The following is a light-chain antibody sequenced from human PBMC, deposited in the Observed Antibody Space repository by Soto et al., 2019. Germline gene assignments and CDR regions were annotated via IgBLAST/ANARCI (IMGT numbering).Light chain of an antibody. V-gene: IGKV3D-15*01. J-gene: IGKJ4*01. CDR3: QPYNNWPLT. CDR1: QSVSNN. Sequence: EIVLTQSPGTLSLSPGERATLSCRASQSVSNNYLAWYQQKPGQAPRLLIYGASNRATGIPARFSGSGSGTDFTLTISSLQSEDFAVYYCQPYNNWPLTFGGGTKVDIK. CDR2: GAS.